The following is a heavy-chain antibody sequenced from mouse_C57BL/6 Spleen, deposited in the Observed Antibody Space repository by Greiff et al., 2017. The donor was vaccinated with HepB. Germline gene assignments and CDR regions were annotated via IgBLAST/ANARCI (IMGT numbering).Heavy chain of an antibody. V-gene: IGHV5-4*01. CDR2: ISDGGSYT. CDR3: ARDITFHFDY. Sequence: EVQRVESGGGLVKPGGSLKLSCAASGFTFSSYAMSWVRQTPEKRLEWVATISDGGSYTYYPDNVKGRFTISRDNAKNNLYLQMSHLKSEDTAMYYCARDITFHFDYWGQGTTLTVSS. J-gene: IGHJ2*01. CDR1: GFTFSSYA. D-gene: IGHD1-1*01.